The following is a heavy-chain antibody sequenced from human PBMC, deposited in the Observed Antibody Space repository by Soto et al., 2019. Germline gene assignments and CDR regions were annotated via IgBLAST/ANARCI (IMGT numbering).Heavy chain of an antibody. CDR1: GGSISSGDYY. J-gene: IGHJ4*02. Sequence: QVQLQESGPGLLEPSQTLSLYSTVSGGSISSGDYYWSWIRQPPGKGLEWIGYMYYSGSTYYNPSLKSRVTISVDTSKNQFSLKLSSVTAADTAVYYCARWLGYGPHFDYWGQGTLVTVSS. D-gene: IGHD5-12*01. CDR2: MYYSGST. V-gene: IGHV4-30-4*01. CDR3: ARWLGYGPHFDY.